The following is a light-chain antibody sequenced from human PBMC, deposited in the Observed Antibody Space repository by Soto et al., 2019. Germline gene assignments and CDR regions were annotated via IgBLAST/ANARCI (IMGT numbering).Light chain of an antibody. CDR3: SSYAGSNKSV. CDR2: EVS. V-gene: IGLV2-8*01. Sequence: QSVLTQPPSASGSPGQSVTISCPGTSSDVGGYNYVSWYQQHPGKAPKLMIYEVSKRPSGVPDRCSGSKSGNTASLTVSGLQPEDEADYYCSSYAGSNKSVFGTGTKVTVL. J-gene: IGLJ1*01. CDR1: SSDVGGYNY.